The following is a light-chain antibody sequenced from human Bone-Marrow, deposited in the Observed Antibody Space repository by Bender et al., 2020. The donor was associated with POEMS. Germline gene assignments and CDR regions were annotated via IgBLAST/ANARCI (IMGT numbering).Light chain of an antibody. J-gene: IGLJ3*02. CDR1: SSDFGSYDL. V-gene: IGLV2-23*02. CDR2: EVS. CDR3: CSHAGSRAFWV. Sequence: QSALTQRASVSGSPGQSITISCTGTSSDFGSYDLVSWYQQHPGKAPKLMIYEVSKRPSGVPDRFSASKSGNTASLTVSGLQAEDEADYYCCSHAGSRAFWVFGGGTKLTVL.